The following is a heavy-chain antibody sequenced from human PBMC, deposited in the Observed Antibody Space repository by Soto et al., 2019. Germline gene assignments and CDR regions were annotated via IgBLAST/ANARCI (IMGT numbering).Heavy chain of an antibody. CDR1: GGSIRSGGYS. J-gene: IGHJ4*02. Sequence: PSETLSLTCAVSGGSIRSGGYSWSWIRQPPGKGLEWIGYIYHSGSTYYNPSLKSRVTTSVDRSKNQFSLKLSSVTAADTAVYYCARAGVVGATALDYWVQGTLVTVSS. V-gene: IGHV4-30-2*01. D-gene: IGHD1-26*01. CDR3: ARAGVVGATALDY. CDR2: IYHSGST.